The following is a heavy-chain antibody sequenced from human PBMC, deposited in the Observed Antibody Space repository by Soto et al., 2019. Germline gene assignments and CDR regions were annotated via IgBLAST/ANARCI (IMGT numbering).Heavy chain of an antibody. D-gene: IGHD4-4*01. V-gene: IGHV4-30-4*01. CDR3: ARDLPHDYSSGDAFDI. J-gene: IGHJ3*02. CDR1: GGSISSGDYY. Sequence: QVQLQESGPGLVKPSQTLSLTCTVSGGSISSGDYYWSWIRQPPGKGLEWIGYIYYRGSTYYNPSLKSRVTIKINTSKNQFSLKLSSVTAADTAVYYCARDLPHDYSSGDAFDIGGQGTMVTVSS. CDR2: IYYRGST.